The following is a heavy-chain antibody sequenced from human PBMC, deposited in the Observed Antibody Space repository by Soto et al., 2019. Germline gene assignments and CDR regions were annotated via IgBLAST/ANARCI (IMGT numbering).Heavy chain of an antibody. CDR3: AGLGSWYEDVLWSPHPHYGMDV. J-gene: IGHJ6*02. CDR2: IYPGDSDT. V-gene: IGHV5-51*01. Sequence: GESLKISCKGSGYSFTSYWIGWVRQMPGKGLEWMGIIYPGDSDTRYSPSFQGPVPISADKSISTAYRQWSSLKASDTAMYYCAGLGSWYEDVLWSPHPHYGMDVWGQGTTVTVSS. CDR1: GYSFTSYW. D-gene: IGHD6-13*01.